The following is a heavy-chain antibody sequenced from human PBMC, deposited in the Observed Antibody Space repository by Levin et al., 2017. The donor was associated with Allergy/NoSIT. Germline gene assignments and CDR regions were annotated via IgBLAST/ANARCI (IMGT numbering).Heavy chain of an antibody. CDR1: GFTFSSFG. D-gene: IGHD3-10*01. CDR2: TSYDGKKK. Sequence: LSLPCAASGFTFSSFGMHWVRQTPGKGLEWVALTSYDGKKKFYGDSVKGRFTISRDNSDNTLYLQMNSLRDEDTAVYYCAKERGSGWYFDLWGRGTLVTVSS. J-gene: IGHJ2*01. V-gene: IGHV3-30*18. CDR3: AKERGSGWYFDL.